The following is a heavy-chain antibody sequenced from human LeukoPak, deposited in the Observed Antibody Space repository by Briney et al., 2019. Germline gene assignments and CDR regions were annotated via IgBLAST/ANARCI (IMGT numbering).Heavy chain of an antibody. CDR2: ISWNSGSI. D-gene: IGHD6-13*01. V-gene: IGHV3-9*01. J-gene: IGHJ3*02. Sequence: GGSLRLSCAASGFTFDDYAMHWVRQAPGKGLEWVSGISWNSGSIGYADSVKGRFTISRDNAKNSLYLQMNSLRAEDTALYYCAKDMASSSWYDRTAFDIWGQGTMVTVSS. CDR1: GFTFDDYA. CDR3: AKDMASSSWYDRTAFDI.